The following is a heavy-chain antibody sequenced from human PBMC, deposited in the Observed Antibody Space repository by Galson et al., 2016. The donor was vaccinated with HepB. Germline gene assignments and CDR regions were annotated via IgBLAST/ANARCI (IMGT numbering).Heavy chain of an antibody. CDR1: GASISSGDYF. Sequence: TLSLTCTVSGASISSGDYFWSWIRQHPGKGLERIGYIYHSGHTKYNPSLKRRLSISIDTSNNQFSLKLNSVTAADTAVYYCARQRGPEILGADYARAHFDYWGQGTLVTVSS. V-gene: IGHV4-31*03. D-gene: IGHD4-17*01. J-gene: IGHJ4*02. CDR2: IYHSGHT. CDR3: ARQRGPEILGADYARAHFDY.